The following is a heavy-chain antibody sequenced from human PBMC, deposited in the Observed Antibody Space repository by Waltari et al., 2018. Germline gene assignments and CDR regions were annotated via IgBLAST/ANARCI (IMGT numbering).Heavy chain of an antibody. CDR3: ATGYSSSWYYFDY. CDR1: GYTFTGYY. V-gene: IGHV1-2*02. CDR2: INPNSGGT. J-gene: IGHJ4*02. Sequence: QVQLVQSGAEVKKPGASVKVSCKASGYTFTGYYMHWVRQAPGQGLEWMGWINPNSGGTNDAQKFQGRVTMTRDTSISTAYMELSRLRSDDTAVYYCATGYSSSWYYFDYWGQGTLVTVSS. D-gene: IGHD6-13*01.